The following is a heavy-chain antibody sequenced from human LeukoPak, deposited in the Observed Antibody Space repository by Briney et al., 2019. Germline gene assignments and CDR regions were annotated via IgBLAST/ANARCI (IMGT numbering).Heavy chain of an antibody. CDR3: VTNFDPDVD. J-gene: IGHJ4*02. CDR1: GFTFSSYS. CDR2: ISGSSSTI. V-gene: IGHV3-48*01. D-gene: IGHD3-9*01. Sequence: GGSLRLSCAASGFTFSSYSMNWVRQAPGKGLEWVSYISGSSSTIYYADSVKGRFTISRDNAKNSLYLQMNSLRAEDTAVYYCVTNFDPDVDWGQGTLVTVSS.